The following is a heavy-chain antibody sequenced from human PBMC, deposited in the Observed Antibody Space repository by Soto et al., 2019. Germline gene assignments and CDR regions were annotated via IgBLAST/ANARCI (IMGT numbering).Heavy chain of an antibody. CDR3: ARGVVAAAGIYYYGMDV. Sequence: SVKVSCKASGGTFSSYAISWVRQAPGQGLEWMGGIIPIFGTANYAQKFQGRVTITADESTSTAYMELSSLRSEDTAVYYCARGVVAAAGIYYYGMDVWGQGTTVTVSS. CDR1: GGTFSSYA. V-gene: IGHV1-69*13. CDR2: IIPIFGTA. J-gene: IGHJ6*02. D-gene: IGHD6-13*01.